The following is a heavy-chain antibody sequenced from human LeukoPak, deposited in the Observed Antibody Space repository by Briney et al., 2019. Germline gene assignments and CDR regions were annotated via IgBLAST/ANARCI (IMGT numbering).Heavy chain of an antibody. V-gene: IGHV3-30*18. J-gene: IGHJ6*02. CDR3: AKDWKWQRNIYGMNV. CDR2: ISFDGRKI. D-gene: IGHD1-1*01. CDR1: GFSFSNYG. Sequence: GRSLRLSCTASGFSFSNYGMHWVRQAPGQGLEWVAEISFDGRKIYYAGSIKGRFTISRDNSKNTLYLQMNSLRLEDTAVYFCAKDWKWQRNIYGMNVWGPGTTVTVSS.